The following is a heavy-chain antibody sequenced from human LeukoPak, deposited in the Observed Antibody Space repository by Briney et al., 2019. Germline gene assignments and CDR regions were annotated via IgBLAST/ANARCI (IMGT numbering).Heavy chain of an antibody. V-gene: IGHV4-34*01. D-gene: IGHD2-2*01. Sequence: SETLSLTCAVYGGSFSGYYWSWIRQPPGKGLEWIGEINHSGSTNYNPSLKSRVTISVDTSKNQFSLKLSSVTAADTAVYYCAGYCSSTSCYRGAFDIWGQGTMVTVSS. CDR1: GGSFSGYY. CDR2: INHSGST. CDR3: AGYCSSTSCYRGAFDI. J-gene: IGHJ3*02.